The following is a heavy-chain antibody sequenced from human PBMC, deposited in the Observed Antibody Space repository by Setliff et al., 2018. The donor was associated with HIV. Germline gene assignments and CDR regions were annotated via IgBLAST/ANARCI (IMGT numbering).Heavy chain of an antibody. CDR2: IHHTGYI. V-gene: IGHV4-34*01. CDR1: GGPSTDHY. Sequence: SETLSLTCAVYGGPSTDHYWNWIRQSPGMGLEWIAEIHHTGYINYNPSLRSRVSVSRDMSSNQFSLRRSSVTAADTAVYYCARVRGSSYFGTFDYWGQGALVTVSS. D-gene: IGHD1-26*01. CDR3: ARVRGSSYFGTFDY. J-gene: IGHJ4*02.